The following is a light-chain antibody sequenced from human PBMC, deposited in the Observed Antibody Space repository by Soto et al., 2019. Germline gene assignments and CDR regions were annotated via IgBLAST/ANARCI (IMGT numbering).Light chain of an antibody. Sequence: DIHLTQSPSTLSASVGDRVTITFRARQRISSCLSWYQQKPGKAPKLLIYKASSLDSWVPSRFSGSGSGTGFTLIMSSRQPDEFQTYYCQQYNSYSPYTFGQGAKLEIK. J-gene: IGKJ2*01. CDR3: QQYNSYSPYT. CDR1: QRISSC. V-gene: IGKV1-5*03. CDR2: KAS.